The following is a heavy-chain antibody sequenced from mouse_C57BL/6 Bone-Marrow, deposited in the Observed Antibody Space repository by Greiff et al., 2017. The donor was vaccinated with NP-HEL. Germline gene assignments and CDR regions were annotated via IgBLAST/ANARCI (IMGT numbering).Heavy chain of an antibody. J-gene: IGHJ1*03. Sequence: VQRVESGPGLVAPSQSLSITCTVSGFSLTSYAISWVRQPPGKGLEWLGVIWTGGGTNYNSALKSRLSISKDNSKSQVFLKMNSLQTDDTARYYCARVYYGSSYEYFDVWGTGTTVTVSS. CDR1: GFSLTSYA. CDR2: IWTGGGT. V-gene: IGHV2-9-1*01. D-gene: IGHD1-1*01. CDR3: ARVYYGSSYEYFDV.